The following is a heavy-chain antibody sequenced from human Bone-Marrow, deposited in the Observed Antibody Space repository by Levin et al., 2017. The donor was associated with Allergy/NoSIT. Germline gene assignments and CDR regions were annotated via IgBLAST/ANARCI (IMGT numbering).Heavy chain of an antibody. Sequence: GESLKISCKASGYTFTSYDINWVRQATGQGLEWMGWMNPNSGNTGYAQKFQGRVTMTRNTSISTAYMELSSLRSEDTAVYYCARGYDDYEFDYWGQGTLVTVSS. V-gene: IGHV1-8*01. CDR3: ARGYDDYEFDY. D-gene: IGHD4-17*01. CDR1: GYTFTSYD. CDR2: MNPNSGNT. J-gene: IGHJ4*02.